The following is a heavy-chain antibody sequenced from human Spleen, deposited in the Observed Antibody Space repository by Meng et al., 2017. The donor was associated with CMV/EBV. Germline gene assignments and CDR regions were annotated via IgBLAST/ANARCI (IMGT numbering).Heavy chain of an antibody. CDR1: GVTFNTYN. J-gene: IGHJ4*02. Sequence: DVPPVESGGGLVKPGGSLTLSCAAYGVTFNTYNMNWVRQPPGKGLEWVSSIGGHIGSTYYADSVKGRFFISRDNAKNSLSLQMNGLRVEDTAVYYCVRDSRRGYNFEYWGQGTLVTVSS. D-gene: IGHD5-24*01. CDR2: IGGHIGST. CDR3: VRDSRRGYNFEY. V-gene: IGHV3-21*01.